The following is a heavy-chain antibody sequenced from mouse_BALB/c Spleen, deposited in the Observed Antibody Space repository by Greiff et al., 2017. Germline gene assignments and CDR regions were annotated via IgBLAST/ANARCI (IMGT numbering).Heavy chain of an antibody. J-gene: IGHJ2*01. D-gene: IGHD1-1*01. CDR3: ARSHYYGSSRYFDY. CDR2: ISTYYGDA. V-gene: IGHV1S137*01. CDR1: GYTFTDYA. Sequence: VQLQQSGAELVRPGVSVKISCKGSGYTFTDYAMHWVKQSHAKSLEWIGVISTYYGDASYNQKFKGKATMTVDKSSSTAYMELARLTSEDSAIYYCARSHYYGSSRYFDYWGQGTTLTVSS.